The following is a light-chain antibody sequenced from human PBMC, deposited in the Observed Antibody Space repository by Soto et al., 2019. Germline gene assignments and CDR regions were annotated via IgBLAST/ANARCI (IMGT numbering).Light chain of an antibody. Sequence: DIQLTQSPSFLSASVGDRVTITCRASQGISSDLAWYQQKPGKAPKLLIYAASTLQSGVPSRFSGSGSGTEFTLTISSLQPEDVATYYCLQLKSYPITFGQGTLLEIK. CDR1: QGISSD. CDR2: AAS. J-gene: IGKJ5*01. V-gene: IGKV1-9*01. CDR3: LQLKSYPIT.